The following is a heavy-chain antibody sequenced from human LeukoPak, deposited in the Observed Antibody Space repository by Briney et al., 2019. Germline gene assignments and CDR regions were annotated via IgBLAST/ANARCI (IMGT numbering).Heavy chain of an antibody. CDR1: GYTFSSYV. Sequence: ASVKVSCKASGYTFSSYVMHWVRQAPGQRLEWMGWIDVGNGNTKYSQKFQGRVTITRDTSASTAYMELSGLRSEDTGVFYCARERGGTDAFNIWGQGTMVTVSS. D-gene: IGHD3-16*01. V-gene: IGHV1-3*01. J-gene: IGHJ3*02. CDR3: ARERGGTDAFNI. CDR2: IDVGNGNT.